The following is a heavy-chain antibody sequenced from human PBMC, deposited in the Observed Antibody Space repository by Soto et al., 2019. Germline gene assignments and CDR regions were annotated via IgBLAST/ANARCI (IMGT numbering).Heavy chain of an antibody. D-gene: IGHD1-26*01. Sequence: GGSLRLSCAASGFTFSSYAMSWVRQAPGKGLEWVSAISGSGATTYYADSVKGRFTFSRDNSKNTLYLQMNSLRAEDTAVYYCAKDRREIDAFDIWGQGTMVTVSS. J-gene: IGHJ3*02. V-gene: IGHV3-23*01. CDR1: GFTFSSYA. CDR2: ISGSGATT. CDR3: AKDRREIDAFDI.